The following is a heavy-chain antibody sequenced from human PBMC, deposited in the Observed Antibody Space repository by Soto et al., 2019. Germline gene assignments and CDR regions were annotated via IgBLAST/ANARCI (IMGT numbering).Heavy chain of an antibody. D-gene: IGHD3-22*01. J-gene: IGHJ4*02. CDR2: MSANNGNT. V-gene: IGHV1-18*01. CDR3: ARDYYDSSGYYVVGY. CDR1: GYTFTSYD. Sequence: ASMKVSCKASGYTFTSYDINWVRQATGQGLEWMGWMSANNGNTNYAQKLQGRVTMTTDTSTSTAYMELRSLRSDDTAVYYCARDYYDSSGYYVVGYLGQGTLVTVSS.